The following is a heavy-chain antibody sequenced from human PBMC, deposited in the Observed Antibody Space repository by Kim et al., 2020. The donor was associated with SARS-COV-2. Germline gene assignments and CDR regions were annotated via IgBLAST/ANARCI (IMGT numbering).Heavy chain of an antibody. CDR2: INHSGST. D-gene: IGHD3-10*01. Sequence: ETLSLTCAVYGGSFSGYYWSWIRQPPGKGLEWIGEINHSGSTNYNPSLKSRVTISVDTSKNQFSLKLSSVTAADTAVYYCARWRYYGSGSYYRGVYAFDIWGQGTMVTVSS. V-gene: IGHV4-34*01. CDR3: ARWRYYGSGSYYRGVYAFDI. CDR1: GGSFSGYY. J-gene: IGHJ3*02.